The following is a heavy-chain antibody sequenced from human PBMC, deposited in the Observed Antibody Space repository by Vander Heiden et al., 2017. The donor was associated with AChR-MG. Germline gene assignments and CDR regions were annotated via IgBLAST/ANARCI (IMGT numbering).Heavy chain of an antibody. Sequence: QVQLQESGPGLVKPSETLSLTCTVSGGSVSSGSYYWSWIRQPPGKGLEWIGYIYYSGSTNYNPSLKSRVTISVDTSKNQFSLKLSSVTAADTAVYYCARGLLTYYYDSSGYYADYWGQGTLVTVSS. D-gene: IGHD3-22*01. CDR3: ARGLLTYYYDSSGYYADY. J-gene: IGHJ4*02. CDR1: GGSVSSGSYY. V-gene: IGHV4-61*01. CDR2: IYYSGST.